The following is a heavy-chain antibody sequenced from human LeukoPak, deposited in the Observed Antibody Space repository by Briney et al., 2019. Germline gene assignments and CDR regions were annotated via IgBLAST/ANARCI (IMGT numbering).Heavy chain of an antibody. CDR3: ARDGGSHDHGDFFFDS. V-gene: IGHV3-7*01. CDR2: IKQDGSDK. D-gene: IGHD4-17*01. J-gene: IGHJ4*02. Sequence: GGSLRLSCVASGFTFSSYWMTWVRQAPGKGLEWVANIKQDGSDKYYVDSVKGRFTISRDNAKTSLYLQMNSLRAEDTAVYYCARDGGSHDHGDFFFDSWGQGTLVTVSS. CDR1: GFTFSSYW.